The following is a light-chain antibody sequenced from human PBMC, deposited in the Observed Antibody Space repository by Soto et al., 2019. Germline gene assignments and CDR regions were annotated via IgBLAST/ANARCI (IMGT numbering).Light chain of an antibody. CDR1: SGSVSTTNN. CDR3: ILYMGSGISV. V-gene: IGLV8-61*01. CDR2: NTN. J-gene: IGLJ3*02. Sequence: QTVVTQEPSFSVSPGGTVTLTCGLSSGSVSTTNNPSWYQQTPGQAPRTPIYNTNTRSPGVPDRFSGSILGNKAALTITGAQADYACDYYCILYMGSGISVFGGGTKLTVL.